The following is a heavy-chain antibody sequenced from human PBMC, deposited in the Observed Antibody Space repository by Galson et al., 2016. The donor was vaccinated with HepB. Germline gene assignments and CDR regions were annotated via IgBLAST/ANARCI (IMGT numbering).Heavy chain of an antibody. CDR1: GFTFSAYR. V-gene: IGHV3-21*06. D-gene: IGHD5-18*01. CDR3: ARDRDSYGLWAPIGY. J-gene: IGHJ4*02. Sequence: SLRLSCAASGFTFSAYRMNWVRQAPGKGLEWVSSISSSGYNIFYADSVKGRFTISKDDAKSSMYLQMNSLRAEDTAVYYCARDRDSYGLWAPIGYWGQGTLVTVSS. CDR2: ISSSGYNI.